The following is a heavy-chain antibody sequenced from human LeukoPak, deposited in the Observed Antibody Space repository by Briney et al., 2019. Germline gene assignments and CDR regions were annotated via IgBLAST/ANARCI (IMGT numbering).Heavy chain of an antibody. CDR1: GGSFSGYY. V-gene: IGHV4-34*01. D-gene: IGHD3-3*01. J-gene: IGHJ4*02. CDR2: INHSGST. CDR3: ARGGNSVYYDFWSGYWGLFDY. Sequence: SEALSLTCAVYGGSFSGYYWSWIRQPPGKGLEWIGEINHSGSTNYNPSLKSRVTISVDTSKNQFSLKLSSVTAADTAVYYCARGGNSVYYDFWSGYWGLFDYWGQGTLVTVSS.